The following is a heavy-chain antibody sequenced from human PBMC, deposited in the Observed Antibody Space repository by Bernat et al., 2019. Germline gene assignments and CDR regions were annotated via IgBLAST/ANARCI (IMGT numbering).Heavy chain of an antibody. V-gene: IGHV4-31*03. CDR1: GGPISSGGCY. D-gene: IGHD1/OR15-1a*01. J-gene: IGHJ4*02. CDR3: ARVSDGNIGY. CDR2: IYYSGST. Sequence: QVQLQESGPGLVKPSQTLSLTCTVSGGPISSGGCYWSWIRQHPGKGLEWVGYIYYSGSTYYNPSLKSRVTISINTSKSQFSLKLISVTAADTAVYYCARVSDGNIGYWGQGTLVTVSS.